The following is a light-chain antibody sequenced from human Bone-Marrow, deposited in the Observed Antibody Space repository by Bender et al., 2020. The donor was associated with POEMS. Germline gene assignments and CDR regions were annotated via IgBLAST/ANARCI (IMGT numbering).Light chain of an antibody. Sequence: QPALTQPASVSGSPGQSIPISCTGTSRDIGRYNYVSWYQQNPGKVPTLMIYEVTNRPPGVSVRFSGSKSGNTASLTISGLQAEDEADYYCSSYTSISTPVFGGGTKLTVL. CDR1: SRDIGRYNY. CDR2: EVT. J-gene: IGLJ3*02. V-gene: IGLV2-14*01. CDR3: SSYTSISTPV.